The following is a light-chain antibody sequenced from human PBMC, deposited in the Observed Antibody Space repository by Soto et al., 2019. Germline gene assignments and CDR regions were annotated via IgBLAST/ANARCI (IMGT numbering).Light chain of an antibody. CDR1: QSVSSSY. CDR2: GAS. V-gene: IGKV3-20*01. CDR3: QQYGSSPRT. J-gene: IGKJ1*01. Sequence: EIVLTQSRRTLSLSPGERATLSCRASQSVSSSYLAWYQQKPGQAPRLLIYGASSRATGIPDRFSGSGSGTDFTLIISRLEPEDFAVYYCQQYGSSPRTFGQGTKVEIK.